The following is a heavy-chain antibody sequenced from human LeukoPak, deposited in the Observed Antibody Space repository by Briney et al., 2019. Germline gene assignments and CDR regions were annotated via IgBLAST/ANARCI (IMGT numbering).Heavy chain of an antibody. CDR1: GGSISSYY. Sequence: SETLSLTCTDSGGSISSYYWSWIRQPAGKGLEWIGRIYTSGSTNYNPSLKSRVTMSVDTSKNQFSLKLSSVTAADTAVYYCAGSQITMIVVVTNAHFDYWGQGTLVTVSS. CDR2: IYTSGST. J-gene: IGHJ4*02. D-gene: IGHD3-22*01. CDR3: AGSQITMIVVVTNAHFDY. V-gene: IGHV4-4*07.